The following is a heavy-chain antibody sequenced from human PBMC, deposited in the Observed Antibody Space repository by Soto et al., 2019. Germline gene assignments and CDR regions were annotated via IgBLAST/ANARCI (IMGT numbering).Heavy chain of an antibody. CDR3: ARGRQQLNWFDP. Sequence: QVQLVQSGAEEKKPGASVKVSCKASGYTFTSYAMHWVRQAPGQRLEWMGWINAGNGNTKYSQKFQGRVTITRDTSASTAYMELSSLRSEDTAVYYWARGRQQLNWFDPWGQGTLVTVSS. J-gene: IGHJ5*02. V-gene: IGHV1-3*05. D-gene: IGHD6-13*01. CDR2: INAGNGNT. CDR1: GYTFTSYA.